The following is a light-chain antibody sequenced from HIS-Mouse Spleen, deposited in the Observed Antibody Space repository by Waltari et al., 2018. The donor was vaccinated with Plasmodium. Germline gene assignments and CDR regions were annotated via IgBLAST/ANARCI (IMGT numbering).Light chain of an antibody. CDR1: ALPKKY. Sequence: SYELTQPPSVSVSPGQTARITCSGDALPKKYAYWYQQKSGQAPVLVIYEESKRPSGIPEGFSGSSSGTMATLTISGAQVEDEADDYCYSTDSSGNHRVFGGGTKLTVL. CDR2: EES. J-gene: IGLJ3*02. V-gene: IGLV3-10*01. CDR3: YSTDSSGNHRV.